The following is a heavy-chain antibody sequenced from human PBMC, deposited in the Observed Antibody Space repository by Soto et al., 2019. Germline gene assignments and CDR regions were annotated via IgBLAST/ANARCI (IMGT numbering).Heavy chain of an antibody. Sequence: GESLKISCKGSGYSFTNYWIHWVRQMAGKGLEWMGRIDPDDSYTNYSPSFQGHVTISVDKSISTAYLQWSSLQASDTAIYYCARLPPPTYCSGSTCSGYWGQGTLVTVYS. V-gene: IGHV5-10-1*01. D-gene: IGHD2-15*01. CDR1: GYSFTNYW. CDR3: ARLPPPTYCSGSTCSGY. J-gene: IGHJ4*02. CDR2: IDPDDSYT.